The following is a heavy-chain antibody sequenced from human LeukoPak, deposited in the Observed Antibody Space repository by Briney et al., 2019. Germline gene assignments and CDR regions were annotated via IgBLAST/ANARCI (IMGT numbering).Heavy chain of an antibody. CDR2: IYSSGST. CDR3: ARDLIHGSGTYFNPLGY. CDR1: GGSINTQY. Sequence: SETLSLTCTLSGGSINTQYWSWIRQPPGKGLEWSGRIYSSGSTNYNTSLMTRLTMSVDTSKNQISLTLHSVTAADTAVYYCARDLIHGSGTYFNPLGYWGLGILVTVSS. J-gene: IGHJ4*02. V-gene: IGHV4-4*07. D-gene: IGHD3-10*01.